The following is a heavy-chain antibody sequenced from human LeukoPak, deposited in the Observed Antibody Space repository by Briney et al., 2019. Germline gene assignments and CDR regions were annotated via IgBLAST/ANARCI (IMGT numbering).Heavy chain of an antibody. Sequence: PRGSLTPACAASGFTFSTYWMSWVRQAPGRGLEWVANIKHDGSENDYVDSVKGRFTISRDNTKNSLYLQMNSLRGEDTALYYCARLKWELRQFWGQGTLVTVSP. V-gene: IGHV3-7*01. D-gene: IGHD1-26*01. J-gene: IGHJ4*02. CDR3: ARLKWELRQF. CDR2: IKHDGSEN. CDR1: GFTFSTYW.